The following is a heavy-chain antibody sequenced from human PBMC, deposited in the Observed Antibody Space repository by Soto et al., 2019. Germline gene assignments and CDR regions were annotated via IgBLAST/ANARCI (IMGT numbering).Heavy chain of an antibody. Sequence: GESLKISCTASGYSFTTYWIAWVRQMPGKGLEWMGIIFPDDSDTRYSPSFQGQVAISADKSISTAYLQWSSLKASDTAMFYCARRSRDGYSLGAFDIWGQGTMVTVSS. V-gene: IGHV5-51*01. CDR2: IFPDDSDT. CDR1: GYSFTTYW. D-gene: IGHD5-18*01. CDR3: ARRSRDGYSLGAFDI. J-gene: IGHJ3*02.